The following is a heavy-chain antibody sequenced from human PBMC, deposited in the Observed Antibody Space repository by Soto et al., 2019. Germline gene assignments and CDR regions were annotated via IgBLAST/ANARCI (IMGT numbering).Heavy chain of an antibody. Sequence: PSETLSLTCTVSGGSISSSSYYWGWIRQPPGKGLEWIGSIYYSGSTYYNPSLKSRVTISVDTSKNQFSLKLSSVTAADTAVYYCARLEMATIRLFDYWGKGTLVTVSS. D-gene: IGHD5-12*01. J-gene: IGHJ4*02. CDR3: ARLEMATIRLFDY. CDR2: IYYSGST. V-gene: IGHV4-39*01. CDR1: GGSISSSSYY.